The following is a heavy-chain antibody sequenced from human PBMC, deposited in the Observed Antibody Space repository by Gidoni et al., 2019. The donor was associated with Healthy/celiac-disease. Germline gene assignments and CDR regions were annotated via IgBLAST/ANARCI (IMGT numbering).Heavy chain of an antibody. D-gene: IGHD1-7*01. CDR1: GLTFSSYG. CDR2: IRYDGSNK. V-gene: IGHV3-30*02. CDR3: AKSAGTTGGIFDY. Sequence: VQLVESGGGVVQPGGSLILSCAASGLTFSSYGMHWVRQAPGKGLEWVEFIRYDGSNKYYADSVKGRFTISRDNSKNTLYLQMNSLRAEDTAVYYCAKSAGTTGGIFDYWGQGTLVTVSS. J-gene: IGHJ4*02.